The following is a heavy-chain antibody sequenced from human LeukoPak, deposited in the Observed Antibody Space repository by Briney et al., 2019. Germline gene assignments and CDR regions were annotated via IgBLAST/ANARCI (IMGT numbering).Heavy chain of an antibody. Sequence: SETLSLTCAVYGGSFSGYYWSWIRQPPGKGLAWIGEINHSGSTNYNPSLKSRVTISVDTSKNQFSLKLSSVTAADTAVYYCARGSPYYDFWSGYYTGSQRPNWFDPWGQGTLVTVSS. V-gene: IGHV4-34*01. CDR2: INHSGST. D-gene: IGHD3-3*01. CDR1: GGSFSGYY. J-gene: IGHJ5*02. CDR3: ARGSPYYDFWSGYYTGSQRPNWFDP.